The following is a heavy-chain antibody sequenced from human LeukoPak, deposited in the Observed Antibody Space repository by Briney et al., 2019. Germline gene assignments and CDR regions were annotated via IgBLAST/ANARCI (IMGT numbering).Heavy chain of an antibody. CDR1: GGTFSSYA. CDR2: IIPIFGTA. CDR3: ARDQIVVPAAQYYYYYGMDV. Sequence: ASVKVSCKASGGTFSSYAISWVRQAPGQGLEWMGGIIPIFGTANYAQKFQGRVTITADESTSTAYMELSSLRSEDTAVYYRARDQIVVPAAQYYYYYGMDVWGQGTTVTVSS. V-gene: IGHV1-69*13. D-gene: IGHD2-2*01. J-gene: IGHJ6*02.